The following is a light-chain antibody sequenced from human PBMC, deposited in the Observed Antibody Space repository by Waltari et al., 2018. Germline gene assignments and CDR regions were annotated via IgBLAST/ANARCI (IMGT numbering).Light chain of an antibody. Sequence: IVLTQSPATLSLSPGERATLSCRASQSVSSYLGWYQQTPGQAPRLLIYDASNRATGSPARCIGSGYGTDVALTISSLEPEEFGVYYCQQRSDWPPHVGQGTRLEMK. J-gene: IGKJ5*01. CDR1: QSVSSY. CDR3: QQRSDWPPH. CDR2: DAS. V-gene: IGKV3-11*01.